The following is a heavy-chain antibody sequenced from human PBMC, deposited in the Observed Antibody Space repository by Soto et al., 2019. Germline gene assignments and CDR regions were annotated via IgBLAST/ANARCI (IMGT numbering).Heavy chain of an antibody. CDR2: ISYDGSNK. CDR1: GFTFSSYG. Sequence: QVQLVESGGGVVQPGRSLRLSCAASGFTFSSYGMHWVRQAPGKGLEWVAVISYDGSNKYYADSVKGRFTISRDNSKNTLYLQMNSLRAEDTAVYYCAKEGQWLVHSYYYYGMDVWGQGTTVTVSS. D-gene: IGHD6-19*01. CDR3: AKEGQWLVHSYYYYGMDV. V-gene: IGHV3-30*18. J-gene: IGHJ6*02.